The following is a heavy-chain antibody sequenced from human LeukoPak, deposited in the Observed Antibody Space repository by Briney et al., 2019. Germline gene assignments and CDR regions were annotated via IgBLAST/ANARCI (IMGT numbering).Heavy chain of an antibody. Sequence: RPSETLSVTCAVYGGSFSGYYWNWIRQPPGKGLEWIGEINHSASTNYNPSLKSRVTISVDTSKNQFSLKLSSVTAADTAVYYCARCPYTRRLGYCSSTSCSSGPDYWGQGTLVTVSS. CDR2: INHSAST. J-gene: IGHJ4*02. D-gene: IGHD2-2*01. V-gene: IGHV4-34*01. CDR1: GGSFSGYY. CDR3: ARCPYTRRLGYCSSTSCSSGPDY.